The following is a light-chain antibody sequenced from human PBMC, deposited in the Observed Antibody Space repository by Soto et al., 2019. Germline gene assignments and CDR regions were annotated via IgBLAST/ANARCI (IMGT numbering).Light chain of an antibody. CDR3: QQYGSSPKT. J-gene: IGKJ1*01. CDR2: GAS. V-gene: IGKV3-20*01. CDR1: QSVSSSY. Sequence: EIVLTHSPCTLSFSPGERATLSCRASQSVSSSYLAWYQQKPGQAPRLHIYGASSRATGIPDRFSGSGSGTDFTLTISRLEPEDFAVYYCQQYGSSPKTFGQGTKVDIK.